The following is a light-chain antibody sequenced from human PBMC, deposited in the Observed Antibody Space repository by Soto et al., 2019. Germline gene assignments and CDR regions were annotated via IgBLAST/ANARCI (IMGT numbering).Light chain of an antibody. V-gene: IGKV1-5*03. CDR3: QQYNNYFT. CDR1: QSVQTW. J-gene: IGKJ1*01. CDR2: KAT. Sequence: IQLTQSPSTLSASVGDRVPITCRASQSVQTWLAWFQQKPGKAPKLLIYKATTLETGVPSRFSGSGSETEFTLTISSLQPDDLGTYYCQQYNNYFTFGQGTKVDI.